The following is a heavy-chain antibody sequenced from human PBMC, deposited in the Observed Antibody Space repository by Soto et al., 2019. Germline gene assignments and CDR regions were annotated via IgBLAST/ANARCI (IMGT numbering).Heavy chain of an antibody. Sequence: EVQLVESGGGLVKPGGSLRLSCAASGFIFSNAWMSWVRQALGKGLEWVGRIKSKTDGGTTDYAAPVKGRFTISRDDSKNTLYLQMNSLKTEDTAVYYCTTDFHCSGGSCYPNYYFDYWGQGTLVTVSS. CDR2: IKSKTDGGTT. D-gene: IGHD2-15*01. CDR3: TTDFHCSGGSCYPNYYFDY. J-gene: IGHJ4*02. CDR1: GFIFSNAW. V-gene: IGHV3-15*01.